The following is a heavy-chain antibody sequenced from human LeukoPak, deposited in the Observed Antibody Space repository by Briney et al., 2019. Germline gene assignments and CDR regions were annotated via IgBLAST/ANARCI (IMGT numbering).Heavy chain of an antibody. CDR3: SRTRTTITVGTFDP. J-gene: IGHJ5*02. CDR2: IFRRGDT. Sequence: SETLSLTCSVSGDSFRSTNHYWLWLRQTPGQGLVWIGSIFRRGDTYYIPYRRGRLTISVRTYQTQFSLNLSSVTATDLAIYYCSRTRTTITVGTFDPWGPRVLVTVSS. D-gene: IGHD5-12*01. V-gene: IGHV4-39*01. CDR1: GDSFRSTNHY.